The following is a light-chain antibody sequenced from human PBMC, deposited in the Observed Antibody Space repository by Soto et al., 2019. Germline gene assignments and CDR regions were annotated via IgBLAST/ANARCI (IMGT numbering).Light chain of an antibody. CDR3: HHYGSSPLT. Sequence: EIVLTQSPGTLSLSPGERATLSCRASHSVTSNYLAWYQQKPGRAPRLLFFGASIRATGIPDRFSGSGSGTDFTLTISRLEPEDFAVYYCHHYGSSPLTFGQGTRLEIK. J-gene: IGKJ5*01. V-gene: IGKV3-20*01. CDR2: GAS. CDR1: HSVTSNY.